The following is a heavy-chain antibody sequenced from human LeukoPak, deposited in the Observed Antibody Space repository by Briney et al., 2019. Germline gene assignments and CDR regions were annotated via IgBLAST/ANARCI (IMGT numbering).Heavy chain of an antibody. D-gene: IGHD3-22*01. CDR2: MSYDGSNK. V-gene: IGHV3-30*18. Sequence: GRSLRLSCAASGFTFSSYGMNWVRQAPGTGLEWVAVMSYDGSNKYYADSVKGRFTISRDNSKNTLYLQMNSLRDEDTAVYYCAKGNYYDRLWDAFDIWGQGTMVTVSS. CDR1: GFTFSSYG. CDR3: AKGNYYDRLWDAFDI. J-gene: IGHJ3*02.